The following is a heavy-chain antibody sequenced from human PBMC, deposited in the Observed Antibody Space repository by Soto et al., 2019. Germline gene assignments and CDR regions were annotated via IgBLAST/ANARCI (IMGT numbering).Heavy chain of an antibody. CDR1: GASVSSNSAA. CDR3: ARDSPLYSGVVRPDYYYGMDA. D-gene: IGHD3-3*01. V-gene: IGHV6-1*01. Sequence: PSQTLSLTCVISGASVSSNSAAWNWIRPSPSRGLEWLGRKYYRSKWYNDYAVSVKSRITVNPDTSKNQFSLHLNSVTPEDTAVYYCARDSPLYSGVVRPDYYYGMDAWGQGATVTISS. J-gene: IGHJ6*02. CDR2: KYYRSKWYN.